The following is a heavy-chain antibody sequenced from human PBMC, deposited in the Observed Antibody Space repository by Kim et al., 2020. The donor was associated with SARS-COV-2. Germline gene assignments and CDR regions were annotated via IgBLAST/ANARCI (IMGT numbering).Heavy chain of an antibody. D-gene: IGHD3-16*01. V-gene: IGHV3-48*02. CDR3: VSDYDGGVDY. Sequence: GGSLRLSCAASGFIFSEEPMNWVRQAPGKGLEGVSHIRRDSNTIRYADSVKGRFTVSRDNAKNSLYLQMDSLRDEDTAIYYYVSDYDGGVDYWGQGALV. CDR1: GFIFSEEP. CDR2: IRRDSNTI. J-gene: IGHJ4*02.